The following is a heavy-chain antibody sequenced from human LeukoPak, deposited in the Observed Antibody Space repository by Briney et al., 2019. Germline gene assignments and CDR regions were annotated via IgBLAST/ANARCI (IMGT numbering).Heavy chain of an antibody. CDR1: GFTFSSYA. Sequence: GGSLRLSCAASGFTFSSYAMSWVRQAPGKGLEWVSDISGSGGTTYYADSVKGRFTISRDYSKNTLYLQMNSLRAEDTAVYYCARGREIVATSSFAYWGQGTLVTVSS. CDR3: ARGREIVATSSFAY. D-gene: IGHD5-12*01. J-gene: IGHJ4*02. V-gene: IGHV3-23*01. CDR2: ISGSGGTT.